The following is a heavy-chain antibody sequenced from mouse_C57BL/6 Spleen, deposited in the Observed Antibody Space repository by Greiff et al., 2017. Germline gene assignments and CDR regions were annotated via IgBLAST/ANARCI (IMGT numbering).Heavy chain of an antibody. CDR2: INPNNGGT. Sequence: VQLQQSGPELVKPGASVKISCKASGYTFTDYYMNWVKQSHGKSLEWIGDINPNNGGTSYNQKFKGKATLTVDKSSSTAYMELRSLTSEDSAVYYCASYYGSSQAWFAYWGQGTLVTVSA. CDR1: GYTFTDYY. J-gene: IGHJ3*01. V-gene: IGHV1-26*01. D-gene: IGHD1-1*01. CDR3: ASYYGSSQAWFAY.